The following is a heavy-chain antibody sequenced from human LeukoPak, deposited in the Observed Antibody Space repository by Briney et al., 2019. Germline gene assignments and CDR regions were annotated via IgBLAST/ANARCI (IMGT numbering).Heavy chain of an antibody. Sequence: TGGSLRLSCAASGFTFSSYGMHWVRQAPGKGLEWVAFIRYDGSNKYYADSVKGRFTISRDNSKNTLYLQMNSLRAEDTAVYYCAKDSDYCSSTSCYRDVYDYWGQGTLVTVSS. CDR1: GFTFSSYG. CDR2: IRYDGSNK. V-gene: IGHV3-30*02. D-gene: IGHD2-2*02. CDR3: AKDSDYCSSTSCYRDVYDY. J-gene: IGHJ4*02.